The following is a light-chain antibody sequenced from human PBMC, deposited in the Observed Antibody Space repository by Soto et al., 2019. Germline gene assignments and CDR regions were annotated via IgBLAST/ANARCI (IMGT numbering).Light chain of an antibody. CDR1: QSVLYNSNNKNY. CDR2: WAS. Sequence: DIVMTQSPDSLAVSLGERATINCKSSQSVLYNSNNKNYLAWYQQKAGQPPKLLIYWASTRESGVPDRFSGSRSGTEFTITLSSLQAEDVALYYCHKYYTAATFGKGHKVEIK. CDR3: HKYYTAAT. V-gene: IGKV4-1*01. J-gene: IGKJ1*01.